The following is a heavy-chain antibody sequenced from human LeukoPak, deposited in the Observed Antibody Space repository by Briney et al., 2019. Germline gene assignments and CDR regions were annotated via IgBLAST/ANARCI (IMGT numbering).Heavy chain of an antibody. D-gene: IGHD2/OR15-2a*01. J-gene: IGHJ3*02. CDR2: IYYSGST. Sequence: SETLSLTCTVSGASISSYYWSWIRQPPGKGLDWIGYIYYSGSTDYNPSLKSRVTISVDTSKNQSSLKLSSVTAADTAVYYCARDFYAAGDAFDIWGQGTMVTVSS. CDR1: GASISSYY. CDR3: ARDFYAAGDAFDI. V-gene: IGHV4-59*01.